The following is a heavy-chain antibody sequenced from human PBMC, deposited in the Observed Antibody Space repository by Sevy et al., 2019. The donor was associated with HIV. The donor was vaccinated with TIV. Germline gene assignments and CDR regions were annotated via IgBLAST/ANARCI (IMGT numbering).Heavy chain of an antibody. J-gene: IGHJ4*02. CDR1: GFTFSDYY. CDR2: ISSSSSYT. Sequence: GGSLRLSCAASGFTFSDYYMSWIRQAPGKGLEWVSHISSSSSYTNYADSVKGRFTISRANAKNSLYLQMNSLRAEDTAVYYCAAFLYGSGSYYPGFDYWGQGTLVTVSS. V-gene: IGHV3-11*06. CDR3: AAFLYGSGSYYPGFDY. D-gene: IGHD3-10*01.